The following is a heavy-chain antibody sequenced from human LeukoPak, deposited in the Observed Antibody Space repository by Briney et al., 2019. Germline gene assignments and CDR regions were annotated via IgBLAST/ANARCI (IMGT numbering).Heavy chain of an antibody. CDR3: VSFYETY. V-gene: IGHV3-74*01. CDR1: GNYW. J-gene: IGHJ4*02. CDR2: INRDGSWT. D-gene: IGHD2-2*01. Sequence: PGGSLRLSCAASGNYWMHWVRQAPGKGLVWVSHINRDGSWTGYADSVKGRLTISKDDAKNTVYLQMNNLRAEDTAVYYCVSFYETYWGRGTLVTVSS.